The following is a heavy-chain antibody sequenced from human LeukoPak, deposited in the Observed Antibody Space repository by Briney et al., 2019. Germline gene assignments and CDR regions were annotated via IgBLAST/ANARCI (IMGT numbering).Heavy chain of an antibody. Sequence: PGTSLRLSCVASGFTFRSYAMHWVRQAPGKGLEWVAVIWFDGSNEHYADSMKGRVTISRDNSKNTLYLQMYTLRAEDTAVYYCARDQYSSGWSHPGDYWGQGILVTVSS. V-gene: IGHV3-33*01. CDR1: GFTFRSYA. D-gene: IGHD6-19*01. J-gene: IGHJ4*02. CDR3: ARDQYSSGWSHPGDY. CDR2: IWFDGSNE.